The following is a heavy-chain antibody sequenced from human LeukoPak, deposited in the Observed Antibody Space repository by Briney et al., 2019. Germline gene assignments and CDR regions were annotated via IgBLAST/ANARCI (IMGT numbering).Heavy chain of an antibody. J-gene: IGHJ4*02. CDR2: INHSGST. CDR3: ARRGFDFWSGKFDY. V-gene: IGHV4-34*01. D-gene: IGHD3-3*01. Sequence: PSETLSLTCAVYGGSFSGYYWSWIRQPPGKGLEWIGEINHSGSTNYNPSLKSRVTISVDTSKNQFSLKLSSVTAADTAVYYCARRGFDFWSGKFDYWGQGTLVTVSS. CDR1: GGSFSGYY.